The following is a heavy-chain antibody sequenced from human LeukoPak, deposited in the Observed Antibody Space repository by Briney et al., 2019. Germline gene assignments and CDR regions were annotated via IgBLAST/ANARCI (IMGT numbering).Heavy chain of an antibody. CDR1: GFTFTSSA. V-gene: IGHV1-58*01. J-gene: IGHJ4*02. Sequence: GTSVKVSCKASGFTFTSSAVQWVRQARGQRLEWIGWIVVGSGNTNYAQKFQGRVTMTRDTSTSTVYMELSSLRSEDTAVYYCARVRVFGQQLFDYWGQGTLVTVSS. D-gene: IGHD6-13*01. CDR2: IVVGSGNT. CDR3: ARVRVFGQQLFDY.